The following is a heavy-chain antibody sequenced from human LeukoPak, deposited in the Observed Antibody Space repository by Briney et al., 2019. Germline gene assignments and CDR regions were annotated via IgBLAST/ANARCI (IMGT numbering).Heavy chain of an antibody. CDR1: GGTFSSYV. J-gene: IGHJ4*02. CDR2: IIPIFGIA. V-gene: IGHV1-69*04. CDR3: ASDPYYYDSSGYYYFDY. Sequence: SAKVSCKASGGTFSSYVISWVRQAPGQGLEWMGRIIPIFGIANYVQKFQGRVTITADKSTSTAYMELSSLRSEDTAVYYCASDPYYYDSSGYYYFDYWGQGTLVTVSS. D-gene: IGHD3-22*01.